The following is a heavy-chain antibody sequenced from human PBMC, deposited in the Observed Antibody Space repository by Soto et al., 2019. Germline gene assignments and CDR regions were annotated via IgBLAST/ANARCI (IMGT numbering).Heavy chain of an antibody. Sequence: ASVKVSCKASGYTFTSYGISWVRQAPGQGLEWMGWISAYNGNTNYAQKLQGRVTMTTDTSTSTAYMELSSLRSEDTAVYYCARESLYYDSSGYYDYWGQGTLVTVSS. J-gene: IGHJ4*02. D-gene: IGHD3-22*01. CDR2: ISAYNGNT. V-gene: IGHV1-18*01. CDR1: GYTFTSYG. CDR3: ARESLYYDSSGYYDY.